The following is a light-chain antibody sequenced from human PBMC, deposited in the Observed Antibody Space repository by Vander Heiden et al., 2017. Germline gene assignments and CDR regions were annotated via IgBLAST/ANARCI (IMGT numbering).Light chain of an antibody. CDR3: SLSYSDIGV. Sequence: ASVTTEPSPTVSPRGTVTLTGASSTGAVTSGHYPYWFQQRPGQAPRTLISDTSNKKSWTPGRFSGSILGGKAALTLTGALPEDEDDYICSLSYSDIGVFGSGTKVTVL. CDR1: TGAVTSGHY. CDR2: DTS. V-gene: IGLV7-46*01. J-gene: IGLJ1*01.